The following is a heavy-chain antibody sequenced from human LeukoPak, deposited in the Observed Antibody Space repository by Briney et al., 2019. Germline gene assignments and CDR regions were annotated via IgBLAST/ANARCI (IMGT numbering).Heavy chain of an antibody. Sequence: SETLSLTCAVYGGSFSSYYWSWIRQPPGKGLEWIGYIYYSGSTNYNPSLKSRVTISVDTSKNQFSLKLSSVTAADTAVYYCARSIAAADYDAFDIWGQGTMVTVSS. CDR1: GGSFSSYY. J-gene: IGHJ3*02. V-gene: IGHV4-59*01. D-gene: IGHD6-13*01. CDR2: IYYSGST. CDR3: ARSIAAADYDAFDI.